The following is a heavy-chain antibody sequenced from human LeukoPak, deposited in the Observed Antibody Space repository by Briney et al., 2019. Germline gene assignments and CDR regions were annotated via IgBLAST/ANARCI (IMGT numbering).Heavy chain of an antibody. CDR3: ARGHYGLNT. J-gene: IGHJ5*02. V-gene: IGHV4-59*08. CDR2: TISSGST. CDR1: GGSVSDYY. D-gene: IGHD3-3*01. Sequence: SETLSLTCTVSGGSVSDYYWSWIRQPPGKGLEWIGYTISSGSTDYNPSLKSRVTISLDTSNNQFSLTLTSVTAADTAVYYCARGHYGLNTWGQGTLVTVSS.